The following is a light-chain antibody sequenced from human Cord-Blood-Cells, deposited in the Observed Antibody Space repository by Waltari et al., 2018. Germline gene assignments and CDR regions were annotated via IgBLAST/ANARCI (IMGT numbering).Light chain of an antibody. CDR3: QAWDSSTAV. CDR1: KLGDKY. CDR2: QDS. J-gene: IGLJ7*01. V-gene: IGLV3-1*01. Sequence: SYELTQSPSVSVSPGQTASITCSGAKLGDKYACWYQQKPGQSPVLVIYQDSKRPSGIPERFSGSNSGNTATLTISGTQAMDEADYYCQAWDSSTAVFGGGTQLTVL.